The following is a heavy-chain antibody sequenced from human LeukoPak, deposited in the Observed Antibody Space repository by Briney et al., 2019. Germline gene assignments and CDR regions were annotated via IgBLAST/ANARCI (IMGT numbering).Heavy chain of an antibody. CDR1: GFTFDDYA. CDR3: AKGHQFLVNIFDS. J-gene: IGHJ4*02. CDR2: ISWNRDKI. D-gene: IGHD3-3*01. Sequence: PGRSLRLSCAASGFTFDDYAMHWVRQAPGKGLEWVSGISWNRDKIGYVDSVKGRFIISRDDATNSLYLQMNSLRDEDTAIYYCAKGHQFLVNIFDSWGQGTLVAVSS. V-gene: IGHV3-9*01.